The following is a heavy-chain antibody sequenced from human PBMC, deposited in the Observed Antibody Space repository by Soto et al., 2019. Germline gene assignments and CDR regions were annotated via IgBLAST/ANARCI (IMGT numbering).Heavy chain of an antibody. Sequence: QLQLQESGPRLVKHSQTLSHSCAVSGGSIISASYSWNWIRQSPGRGMAWIGHIYSSGSTYYNPSLESRVSISVDTSNNQFSLKLTSVTAADTAIYFCAREDASRIERWFDAWGQVILVTVSS. V-gene: IGHV4-31*11. CDR3: AREDASRIERWFDA. D-gene: IGHD6-6*01. CDR1: GGSIISASYS. J-gene: IGHJ5*02. CDR2: IYSSGST.